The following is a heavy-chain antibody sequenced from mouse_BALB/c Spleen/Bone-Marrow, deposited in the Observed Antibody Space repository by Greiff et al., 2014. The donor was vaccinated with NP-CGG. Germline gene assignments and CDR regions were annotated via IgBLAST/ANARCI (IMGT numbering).Heavy chain of an antibody. J-gene: IGHJ4*01. Sequence: QVQLKESGAELAKPGASVKMSCMASGYTSTSYWMHWVKQRPGQGLEWIGYINPSTGYTEYNQKFKDKATLTADKSSSTAYMQLSSLTSEDSAVYYCARQITTVDYAMDYWGQGTSVTVSS. CDR2: INPSTGYT. CDR1: GYTSTSYW. CDR3: ARQITTVDYAMDY. D-gene: IGHD1-1*01. V-gene: IGHV1-7*01.